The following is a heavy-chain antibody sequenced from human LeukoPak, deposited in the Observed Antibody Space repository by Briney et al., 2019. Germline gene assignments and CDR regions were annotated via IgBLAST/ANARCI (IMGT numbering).Heavy chain of an antibody. CDR3: ARSCGDGPYSSVALDY. CDR2: VYHTGST. J-gene: IGHJ4*02. Sequence: PSETLSLTCSVSDGSISSYYWSWIRQPPGKGLEWIGYVYHTGSTNYNPSLESRVTMSVDTSKNYFSLKLSSMTVADTAVYYCARSCGDGPYSSVALDYWGQGSLVTVSS. CDR1: DGSISSYY. D-gene: IGHD2-21*02. V-gene: IGHV4-59*01.